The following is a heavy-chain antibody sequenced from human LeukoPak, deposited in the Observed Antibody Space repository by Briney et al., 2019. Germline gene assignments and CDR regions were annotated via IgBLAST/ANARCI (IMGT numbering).Heavy chain of an antibody. CDR1: GFTFSSYE. D-gene: IGHD3-10*01. Sequence: GGSLRLSCAASGFTFSSYEMNWVRQAPGKGLEWVSSISSSSSYIYYADSVKGRFTISRDNAKNSLYLQMNSLRAEDTAVYYCAGDREWFGTFDYWGQGTLVTVSS. V-gene: IGHV3-21*01. J-gene: IGHJ4*02. CDR3: AGDREWFGTFDY. CDR2: ISSSSSYI.